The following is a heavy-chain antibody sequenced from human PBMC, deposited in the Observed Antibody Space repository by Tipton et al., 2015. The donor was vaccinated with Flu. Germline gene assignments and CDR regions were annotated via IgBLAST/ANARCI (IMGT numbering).Heavy chain of an antibody. CDR2: INHSGST. Sequence: TLSLTCAVYGGSFSGYYWSWIRQPPGKGLEWIGEINHSGSTNYNPSLKSRVTISVDTSKNQFSLKLSSVTAADTAVYYCARLHPVLRYSDGFSWGQGTLVTVAS. V-gene: IGHV4-34*01. CDR1: GGSFSGYY. J-gene: IGHJ5*02. CDR3: ARLHPVLRYSDGFS. D-gene: IGHD3-9*01.